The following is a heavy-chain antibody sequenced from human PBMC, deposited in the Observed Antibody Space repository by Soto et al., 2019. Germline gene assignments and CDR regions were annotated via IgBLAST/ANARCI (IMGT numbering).Heavy chain of an antibody. V-gene: IGHV5-51*01. Sequence: ESLKISCKGSGYSFTSYWIGWVRQMPGKGLERMGIIYPGDSDTRYSPSFQGQVTISADKSISTAYLQWSSLKASDTAMYYCARQERYRLYYFDYWGQGTLVTVSS. CDR1: GYSFTSYW. D-gene: IGHD1-26*01. J-gene: IGHJ4*02. CDR3: ARQERYRLYYFDY. CDR2: IYPGDSDT.